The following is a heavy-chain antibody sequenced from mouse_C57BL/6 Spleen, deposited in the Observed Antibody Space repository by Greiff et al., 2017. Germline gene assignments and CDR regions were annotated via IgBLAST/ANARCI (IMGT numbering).Heavy chain of an antibody. D-gene: IGHD1-1*01. CDR3: TTDFYCSSYGYFDV. CDR1: GFNIKDYY. Sequence: VQLQQSGAELVRPGASVKLSCTASGFNIKDYYMHWVKQRPEQGLEWIGRIDTEYGATAYAPKFQGKATITADTSYNTAYLKLSSLTSEDTAVYYCTTDFYCSSYGYFDVWGTGTTVTVSS. CDR2: IDTEYGAT. V-gene: IGHV14-1*01. J-gene: IGHJ1*03.